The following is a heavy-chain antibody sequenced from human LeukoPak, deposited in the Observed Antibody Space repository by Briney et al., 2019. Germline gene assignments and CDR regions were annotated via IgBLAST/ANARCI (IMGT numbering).Heavy chain of an antibody. J-gene: IGHJ4*02. CDR3: ASEDYGSGRNKYYFDY. CDR1: GGTFSSYA. D-gene: IGHD3-10*01. Sequence: SVKVSCKASGGTFSSYAISWVRQAPGQGLEWMGRIIPILGIANYAQKFQGRVTITADKSTSTAYMELSSLRSEDTAVYYCASEDYGSGRNKYYFDYWGQGTLVTVSS. V-gene: IGHV1-69*04. CDR2: IIPILGIA.